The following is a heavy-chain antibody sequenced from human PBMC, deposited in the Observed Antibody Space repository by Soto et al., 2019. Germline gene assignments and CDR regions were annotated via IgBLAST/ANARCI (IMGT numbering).Heavy chain of an antibody. Sequence: GGSLRLSCAASGFTFSSYSMNWVRQAPGKGLEWVSSISSSSSYIYYADSVKGRFTISRDNAKNSLYLQMNSLRAEDTAVYYCARGATHYERDAFDIWGQGTMVTVSS. J-gene: IGHJ3*02. V-gene: IGHV3-21*01. CDR2: ISSSSSYI. D-gene: IGHD2-15*01. CDR3: ARGATHYERDAFDI. CDR1: GFTFSSYS.